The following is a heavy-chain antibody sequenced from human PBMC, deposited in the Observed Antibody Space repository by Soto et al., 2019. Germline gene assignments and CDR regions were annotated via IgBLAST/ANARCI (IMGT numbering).Heavy chain of an antibody. CDR1: GFSFSRYA. CDR3: AKTRLYDNNAFHRDAFDI. J-gene: IGHJ3*02. CDR2: ISGSGGSA. D-gene: IGHD3-22*01. Sequence: GWSLRLSCAASGFSFSRYAMNWVRQAPGKGLEWVSGISGSGGSAYYAESLKGRITISRDNSKNLVHLQMNSLRAEDTAVYYCAKTRLYDNNAFHRDAFDIWGQGTMDTVSS. V-gene: IGHV3-23*01.